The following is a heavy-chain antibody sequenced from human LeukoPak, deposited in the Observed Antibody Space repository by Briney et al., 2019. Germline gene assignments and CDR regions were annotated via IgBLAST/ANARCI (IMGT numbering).Heavy chain of an antibody. D-gene: IGHD1-7*01. V-gene: IGHV3-23*01. CDR2: ISGSGTTT. Sequence: GGSLRLSCAASEFIFSNYWMSWVRQAPGKGLEWVSAISGSGTTTHYADSVKGRFTVSRDNSKNTVFLQMHSLGAEDTAVYYCSKGETDTGTLTHVYWGQGTLVTASS. CDR1: EFIFSNYW. J-gene: IGHJ4*02. CDR3: SKGETDTGTLTHVY.